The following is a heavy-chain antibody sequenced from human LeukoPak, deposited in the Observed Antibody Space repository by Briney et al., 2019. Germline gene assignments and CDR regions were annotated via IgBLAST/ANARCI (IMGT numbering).Heavy chain of an antibody. J-gene: IGHJ4*02. CDR1: GYTFTSYG. V-gene: IGHV1-18*01. D-gene: IGHD6-13*01. CDR3: AREGAPLGSSRYAQLYFDY. CDR2: ISAYNGNT. Sequence: EASVKVSCKASGYTFTSYGISWVRQAPEQGLEWMGWISAYNGNTNYAQKLQGRVTMTTDTSTSTAYMELRSLRSDDTAVYYCAREGAPLGSSRYAQLYFDYWGQGTLVTVSS.